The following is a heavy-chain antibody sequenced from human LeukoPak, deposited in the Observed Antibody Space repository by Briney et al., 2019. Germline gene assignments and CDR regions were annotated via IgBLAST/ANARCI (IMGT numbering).Heavy chain of an antibody. CDR1: GYTFTSYY. J-gene: IGHJ6*03. D-gene: IGHD6-13*01. Sequence: GASVKVSCKASGYTFTSYYMHWVRQAPGQGLEWMGIINPSGGSTSYAQKFQGRVTMTRDMSTSTVYMELSSLRSEDTAVYYCATSGFPVTHSSSWPPVYYMDVWGKGTTVTISS. V-gene: IGHV1-46*01. CDR3: ATSGFPVTHSSSWPPVYYMDV. CDR2: INPSGGST.